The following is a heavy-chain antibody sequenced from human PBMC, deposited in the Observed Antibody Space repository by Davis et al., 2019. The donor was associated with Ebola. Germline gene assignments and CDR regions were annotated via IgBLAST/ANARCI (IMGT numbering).Heavy chain of an antibody. V-gene: IGHV1-46*01. J-gene: IGHJ6*02. CDR1: GYTFTSYD. D-gene: IGHD3-3*01. CDR2: INPSGGST. Sequence: ASVKVSCKASGYTFTSYDINWVRQAPGQGLEWMGIINPSGGSTSYAQKFQGRVTMTRDTSTSTVYMELSSLRSEDTAVYYCARDLRIFGVVGIYYYYGMDVWGQGTTVTVSS. CDR3: ARDLRIFGVVGIYYYYGMDV.